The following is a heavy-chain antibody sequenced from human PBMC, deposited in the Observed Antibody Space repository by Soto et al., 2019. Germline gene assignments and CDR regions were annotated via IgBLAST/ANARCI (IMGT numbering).Heavy chain of an antibody. J-gene: IGHJ4*02. D-gene: IGHD3-9*01. CDR2: ISAYNGNT. CDR1: GYTFTNYG. Sequence: ASVKVSCKASGYTFTNYGLTWARQAPGQGPEWVGWISAYNGNTHYAQKLQGRVAMTTDTSTSTAYMELRSLSSDDTAVYYCARPQNDILTDSYTNYFDSWGQGTPVTVSS. CDR3: ARPQNDILTDSYTNYFDS. V-gene: IGHV1-18*01.